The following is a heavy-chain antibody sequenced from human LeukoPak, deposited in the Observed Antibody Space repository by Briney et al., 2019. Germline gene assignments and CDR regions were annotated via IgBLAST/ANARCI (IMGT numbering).Heavy chain of an antibody. V-gene: IGHV4-30-2*01. Sequence: PSETLSLTCTVSGGSISSGGYYWSWIRQPPGKGLEWIGYIYHSGSTYYNPSLKSRVTISVDRSKNQFSLKLSSVTAADTAVYYCARGSTEYSSSWYLVAYFDYWGQGTLVTVSS. CDR1: GGSISSGGYY. CDR2: IYHSGST. CDR3: ARGSTEYSSSWYLVAYFDY. D-gene: IGHD6-13*01. J-gene: IGHJ4*02.